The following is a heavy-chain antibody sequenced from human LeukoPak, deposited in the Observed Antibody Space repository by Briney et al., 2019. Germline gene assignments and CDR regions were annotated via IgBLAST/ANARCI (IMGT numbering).Heavy chain of an antibody. J-gene: IGHJ4*02. CDR2: IRYDGSNK. D-gene: IGHD6-6*01. CDR1: GFTFSNYA. CDR3: AKAIHSSSSGVVDY. V-gene: IGHV3-30*02. Sequence: GGSLRLSCAASGFTFSNYAMHWVRQAPGKGLEWVTFIRYDGSNKYYAESAKGRFTISRDNSKNTLYLQMSSLRAEDTAVYYCAKAIHSSSSGVVDYWGQGTLVTVSS.